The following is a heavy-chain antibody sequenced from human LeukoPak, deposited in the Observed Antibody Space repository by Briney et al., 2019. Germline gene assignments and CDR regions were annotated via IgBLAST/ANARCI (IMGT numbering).Heavy chain of an antibody. CDR2: ISGGGGST. D-gene: IGHD6-13*01. J-gene: IGHJ4*01. Sequence: GGSLRLSCAASGFTFSSYAMTWVRQGPGKGLEWVSDISGGGGSTYYADSVKGRFTISRDNTKNSLSLQLSGLRAEDTAVYYCARDGTAAGLYFDLWGQGTLVTVSS. V-gene: IGHV3-23*01. CDR1: GFTFSSYA. CDR3: ARDGTAAGLYFDL.